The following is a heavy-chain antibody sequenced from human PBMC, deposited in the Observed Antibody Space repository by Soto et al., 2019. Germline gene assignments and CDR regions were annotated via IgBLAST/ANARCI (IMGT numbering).Heavy chain of an antibody. V-gene: IGHV3-74*01. CDR1: GFTLSSYW. D-gene: IGHD2-15*01. CDR3: AREGQRCSGGTCYLFYYYGMDV. Sequence: GGSLRLSCAASGFTLSSYWMHWVRQAPGKGLVWVSRTNSDERSPSYGDSVKGRFTISRDNAKNTVYLQMNSLRAEDTAVYYCAREGQRCSGGTCYLFYYYGMDVWGQGTTVTVSS. CDR2: TNSDERSP. J-gene: IGHJ6*02.